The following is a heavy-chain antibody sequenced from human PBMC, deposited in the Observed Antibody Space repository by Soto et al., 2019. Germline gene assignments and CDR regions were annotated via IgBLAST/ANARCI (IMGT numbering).Heavy chain of an antibody. V-gene: IGHV1-69*13. CDR1: GCTFNSYT. D-gene: IGHD6-13*01. CDR2: IIPILDTV. CDR3: ARAGAAAGTYGMDV. J-gene: IGHJ6*02. Sequence: GASVKVSCKASGCTFNSYTINWVRQAPGQGPEWMGGIIPILDTVNYARKFQGRVTLTADESTSTAYMELSSLSSEDTAVYFCARAGAAAGTYGMDVWGQGTTVTVSS.